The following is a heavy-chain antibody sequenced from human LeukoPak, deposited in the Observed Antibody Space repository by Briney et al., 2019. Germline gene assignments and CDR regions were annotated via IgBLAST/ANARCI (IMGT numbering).Heavy chain of an antibody. D-gene: IGHD3-3*01. Sequence: GGSLRLSCAASGFTFSSYSMNWVRQAPGKGLEWVSSISSSSSYIYYADSVKGRFTISRDNAKNSLYLQMNSLRAGDTAVYYCARVHDHKYYYMDVWGKGTTVTVSS. CDR1: GFTFSSYS. CDR2: ISSSSSYI. J-gene: IGHJ6*03. V-gene: IGHV3-21*01. CDR3: ARVHDHKYYYMDV.